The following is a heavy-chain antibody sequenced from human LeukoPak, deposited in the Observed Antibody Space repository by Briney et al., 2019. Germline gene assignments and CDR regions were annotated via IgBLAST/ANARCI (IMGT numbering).Heavy chain of an antibody. CDR3: ASHGQAYCGGDCYFDY. Sequence: GFSVKVSCKASGGTFSSYTISWVRQAPGQGLEWMGRIIPILGIANYAQKFQGRVTITADKSTSTAYMELSSLRSEDTAVYYCASHGQAYCGGDCYFDYWGQGTLVTVSS. V-gene: IGHV1-69*02. CDR2: IIPILGIA. J-gene: IGHJ4*02. CDR1: GGTFSSYT. D-gene: IGHD2-21*02.